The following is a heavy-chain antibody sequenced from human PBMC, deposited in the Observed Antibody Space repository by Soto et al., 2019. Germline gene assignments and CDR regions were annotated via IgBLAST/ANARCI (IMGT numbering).Heavy chain of an antibody. Sequence: SGPTLVNQTQTLTMTCSFSGISLTTDGVAVGWIRQPPGKALEWLASICRDDRTRYTPSLESRLTITRDTSRSQVVLTMTNMAPLDTGTYYCAHRPALIASPFNHWGQGTLVTVSS. V-gene: IGHV2-5*02. CDR1: GISLTTDGVA. J-gene: IGHJ4*02. D-gene: IGHD2-15*01. CDR2: ICRDDRT. CDR3: AHRPALIASPFNH.